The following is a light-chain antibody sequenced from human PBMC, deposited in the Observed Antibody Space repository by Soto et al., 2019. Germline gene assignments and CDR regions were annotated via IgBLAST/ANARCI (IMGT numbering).Light chain of an antibody. J-gene: IGKJ2*01. Sequence: DFQMTQSPSTLSASVGDRVTITCRASQSIHSWLAWYQQKPGRTPKLLIYKAYTLESGVPSRFSGSGSGTEFTLTISSMQPDDFATYYCQQYNTHPYTFGQGTKLEIK. CDR2: KAY. CDR1: QSIHSW. V-gene: IGKV1-5*03. CDR3: QQYNTHPYT.